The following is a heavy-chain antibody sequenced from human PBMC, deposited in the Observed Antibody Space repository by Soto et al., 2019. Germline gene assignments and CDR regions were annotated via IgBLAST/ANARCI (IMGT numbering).Heavy chain of an antibody. J-gene: IGHJ4*02. D-gene: IGHD3-10*01. CDR1: GFTFSSYS. CDR3: ARALLWFGELPPFDY. V-gene: IGHV3-21*01. CDR2: ISSSSSYI. Sequence: EVQLVESGGGLVKPGGSLRLSCAASGFTFSSYSMNWVRQAPGKGLEWVSSISSSSSYIYYADSVKGRFTISRDNAENSLYLQMNSLRAEDTAVYYCARALLWFGELPPFDYWGQGTLVTVSS.